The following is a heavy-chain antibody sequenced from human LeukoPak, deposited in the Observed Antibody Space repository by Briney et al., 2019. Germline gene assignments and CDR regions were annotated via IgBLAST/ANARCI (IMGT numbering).Heavy chain of an antibody. D-gene: IGHD1-1*01. V-gene: IGHV3-53*01. CDR2: IYTAGNT. CDR3: ARANFYAFDI. CDR1: GFTVDTNY. Sequence: GGSLRLSCAASGFTVDTNYMSWVRQAPGKGLEWVSLIYTAGNTYYADSVKGRFTISRDNAKNTLYLQMNSLRAEDTAVYYCARANFYAFDIWGQGTMVTVSS. J-gene: IGHJ3*02.